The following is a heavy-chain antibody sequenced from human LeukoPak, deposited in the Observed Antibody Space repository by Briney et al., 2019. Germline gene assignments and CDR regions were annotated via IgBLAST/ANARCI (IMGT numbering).Heavy chain of an antibody. CDR2: ISSSSYI. V-gene: IGHV3-21*01. Sequence: GGSLRLSCAASRFTFSSYSMNWVRQAPGKGLEWVSSISSSSYIYYADSVKGRFTISRDNAKKSLYLQMNSLRAEDTAVYYCARDVRDSSGYWDAFDIWGQGTMVTVSS. J-gene: IGHJ3*02. CDR3: ARDVRDSSGYWDAFDI. CDR1: RFTFSSYS. D-gene: IGHD3-22*01.